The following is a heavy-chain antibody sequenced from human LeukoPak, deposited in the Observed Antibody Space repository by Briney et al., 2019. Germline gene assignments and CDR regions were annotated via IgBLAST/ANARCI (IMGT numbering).Heavy chain of an antibody. CDR3: AKGAYGDYDY. J-gene: IGHJ4*02. V-gene: IGHV3-23*01. Sequence: GGSLRLSCAASGFTFNNYAMSWVRQAPGKGLEWVSAISSSGSSTYYADSVEGRFTISRDNSKNTLYLQMNSLRAEDTAAYYCAKGAYGDYDYWGQGTLVTVSS. CDR1: GFTFNNYA. CDR2: ISSSGSST. D-gene: IGHD4-17*01.